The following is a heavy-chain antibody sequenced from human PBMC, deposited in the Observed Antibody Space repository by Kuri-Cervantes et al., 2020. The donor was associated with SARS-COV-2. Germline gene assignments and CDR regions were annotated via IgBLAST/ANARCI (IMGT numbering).Heavy chain of an antibody. D-gene: IGHD3-22*01. CDR1: GFTFSGHW. CDR3: ARGGYYSYYYYGMDV. J-gene: IGHJ6*02. CDR2: INSDGSST. Sequence: LTCAASGFTFSGHWIHWVRQAPGKGLVWVSRINSDGSSTSYADSVKGRFTISRDNAKNTLYLQMNSLRAEDTAVYYCARGGYYSYYYYGMDVWGQGTTVTVSS. V-gene: IGHV3-74*01.